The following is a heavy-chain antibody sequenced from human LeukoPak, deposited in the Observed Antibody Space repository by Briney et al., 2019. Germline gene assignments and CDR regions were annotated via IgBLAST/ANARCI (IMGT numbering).Heavy chain of an antibody. Sequence: PGGSLRLSCAASGFNVRTKYMSWVRQAPGKGLEWVSLIYSSGTTYYADSVQGRFTISRDNSKNSLYLEMNSLRAEDTAVYYCARVGGVPAAHFDSWGQGTLVTVSS. CDR3: ARVGGVPAAHFDS. CDR2: IYSSGTT. CDR1: GFNVRTKY. J-gene: IGHJ4*02. V-gene: IGHV3-53*01. D-gene: IGHD2-2*01.